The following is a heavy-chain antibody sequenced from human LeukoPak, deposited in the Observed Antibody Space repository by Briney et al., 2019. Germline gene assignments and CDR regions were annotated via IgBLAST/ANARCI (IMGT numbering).Heavy chain of an antibody. D-gene: IGHD5-18*01. V-gene: IGHV3-74*01. Sequence: GGSLRLSCAASGFTFSNYWMHWVRQAPGKGLVWVSRIKTDGSSTFYADSVKGRFTISRDNAKNTLYLQMNSLRAEDTAVYYYASVYSRPWYWGQGTLVTVSS. J-gene: IGHJ4*02. CDR1: GFTFSNYW. CDR2: IKTDGSST. CDR3: ASVYSRPWY.